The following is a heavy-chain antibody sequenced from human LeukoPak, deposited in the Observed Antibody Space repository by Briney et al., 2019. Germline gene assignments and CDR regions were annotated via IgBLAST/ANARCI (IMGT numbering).Heavy chain of an antibody. J-gene: IGHJ3*02. CDR1: GYTLTSYY. CDR3: ARAPGYCSGGSCYSGAFDI. CDR2: ISPSGSDT. V-gene: IGHV1-46*01. D-gene: IGHD2-15*01. Sequence: GASVKVSCKASGYTLTSYYFHWVRQAPGQGLEWMGWISPSGSDTRYAQKFQGRVTVTRDTTTSTVYMELSSLRSDDTAVYYCARAPGYCSGGSCYSGAFDIWGQGTVITVSS.